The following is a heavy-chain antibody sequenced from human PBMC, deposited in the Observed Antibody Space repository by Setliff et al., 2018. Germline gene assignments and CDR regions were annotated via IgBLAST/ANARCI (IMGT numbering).Heavy chain of an antibody. D-gene: IGHD2-21*02. V-gene: IGHV1-69*05. CDR1: GNRFTDYN. CDR3: ARVRPCGVDCSTGVGGPYYFDH. CDR2: IIPIFGTA. Sequence: GASVKVSCKASGNRFTDYNLHWVRQAPGQGLEWMGGIIPIFGTANYAQKFQGRLTITTVGSTSTAYMELSSLRSEDTAVYYCARVRPCGVDCSTGVGGPYYFDHWGQGTLVTVSS. J-gene: IGHJ4*02.